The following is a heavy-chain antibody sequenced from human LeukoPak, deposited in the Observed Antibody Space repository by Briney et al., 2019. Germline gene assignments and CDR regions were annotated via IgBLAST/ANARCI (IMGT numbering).Heavy chain of an antibody. Sequence: GGSLRLSCAASGFIFSNYAMSWVRQAPGEGLEWVSTLSGSGGSTYYADSVKSRFTISRDNSKNTLYLQMNSLRAEDTAVYYCAKDGDYDFWSGYLWKFDYWGQGTLVTVSS. CDR3: AKDGDYDFWSGYLWKFDY. CDR1: GFIFSNYA. V-gene: IGHV3-23*01. CDR2: LSGSGGST. D-gene: IGHD3-3*01. J-gene: IGHJ4*02.